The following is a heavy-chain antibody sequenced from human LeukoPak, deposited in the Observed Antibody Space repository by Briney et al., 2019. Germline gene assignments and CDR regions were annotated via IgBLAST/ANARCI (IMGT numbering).Heavy chain of an antibody. V-gene: IGHV3-21*01. CDR1: GFTFSSYT. Sequence: GGSLRLSCAASGFTFSSYTMNWVRQAPGKGLEWVSSIDSPSSYIYYADSLKGRFTISRDNAKNSLFLQINSLRTEDTAVYYCARGSISLAWGQGTLVTVSS. CDR2: IDSPSSYI. CDR3: ARGSISLA. D-gene: IGHD3-3*01. J-gene: IGHJ5*02.